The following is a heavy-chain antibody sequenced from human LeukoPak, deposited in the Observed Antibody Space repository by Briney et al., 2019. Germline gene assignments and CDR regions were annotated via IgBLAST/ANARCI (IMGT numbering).Heavy chain of an antibody. D-gene: IGHD2-15*01. J-gene: IGHJ1*01. V-gene: IGHV4-59*11. Sequence: SETLSLTCSVSGASMTGHYWSWIRQSPGKGLEWIGYIHYSGTSTYNPSLKSRVTISIETSKNQFSLKLTSVTAADTAVYYCARGSGIWVVESEYFQHWGQGTLVTVSS. CDR3: ARGSGIWVVESEYFQH. CDR2: IHYSGTS. CDR1: GASMTGHY.